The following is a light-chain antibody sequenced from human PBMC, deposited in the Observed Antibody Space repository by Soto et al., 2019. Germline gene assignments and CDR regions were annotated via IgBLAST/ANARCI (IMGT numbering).Light chain of an antibody. CDR1: QSISIG. Sequence: EIVLTQSPATLSSFPGDRVTLSCRASQSISIGLAWYRQKPGQPPRLLIYGASTRATGTPARFSGSGSGTEFTLTISSLQSEDFALYFCQQYNKWPLITFGQGTRLEIK. V-gene: IGKV3D-15*01. J-gene: IGKJ5*01. CDR3: QQYNKWPLIT. CDR2: GAS.